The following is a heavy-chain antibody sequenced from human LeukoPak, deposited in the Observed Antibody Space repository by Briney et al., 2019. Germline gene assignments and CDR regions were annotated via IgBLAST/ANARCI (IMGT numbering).Heavy chain of an antibody. CDR1: GFTFSSDW. J-gene: IGHJ4*02. Sequence: GGSLRLSCAASGFTFSSDWMHWVRQTPGEGLVWVSRINADGSRTTYADSVKGRFTISRDNAKNTLHLQMNSLRVEDTAVYYCARDFYSSGWYGADYWGQGTLVTVSS. D-gene: IGHD6-19*01. CDR2: INADGSRT. V-gene: IGHV3-74*01. CDR3: ARDFYSSGWYGADY.